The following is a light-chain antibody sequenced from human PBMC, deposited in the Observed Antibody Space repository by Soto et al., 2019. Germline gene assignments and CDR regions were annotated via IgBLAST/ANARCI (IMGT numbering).Light chain of an antibody. Sequence: DIQMTQYPSSLSASVGDRVTITCRASQNINNYLRWYQQRPGKAPKLLIYAASSLQSGVPSRFSGSGSGTDFSLTISSLQPEDFATYYCQQSYSTPRTFGQGTKVDI. CDR1: QNINNY. V-gene: IGKV1-39*01. CDR3: QQSYSTPRT. CDR2: AAS. J-gene: IGKJ1*01.